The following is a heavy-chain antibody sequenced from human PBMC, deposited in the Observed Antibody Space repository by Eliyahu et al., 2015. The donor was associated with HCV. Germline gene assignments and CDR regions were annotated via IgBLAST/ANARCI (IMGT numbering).Heavy chain of an antibody. CDR3: ARGCNSTRCYVGWDH. CDR2: IYPGDSET. D-gene: IGHD2/OR15-2a*01. V-gene: IGHV5-51*03. J-gene: IGHJ4*02. Sequence: EVLLLQSGAEVKKPGDSLKISCTKSGDNFNKDWXGWVRQKAGKGLEWMGIIYPGDSETRYSPSFQGQVSISADKSISTAYLQWSSLKASDTAMYYCARGCNSTRCYVGWDHWGQGTLVTVSS. CDR1: GDNFNKDW.